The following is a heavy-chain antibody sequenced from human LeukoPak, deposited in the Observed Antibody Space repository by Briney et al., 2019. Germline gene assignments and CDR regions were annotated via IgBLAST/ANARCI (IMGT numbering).Heavy chain of an antibody. D-gene: IGHD6-13*01. V-gene: IGHV4-38-2*01. Sequence: SETLSLTCAVSGYSISSGYYWGWFRQPPGKGLEWIGCMYHSGSTYYNPSLKSRVTISVDTSKNHFSLKLSSVTAADTAVYYCARQGGSSSPYYYYYMDVWGKGTTVTVSS. CDR2: MYHSGST. CDR1: GYSISSGYY. J-gene: IGHJ6*03. CDR3: ARQGGSSSPYYYYYMDV.